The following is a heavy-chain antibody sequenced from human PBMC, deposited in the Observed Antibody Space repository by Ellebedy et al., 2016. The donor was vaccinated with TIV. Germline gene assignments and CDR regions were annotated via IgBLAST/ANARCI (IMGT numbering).Heavy chain of an antibody. CDR1: GYTFTSYG. V-gene: IGHV1-18*01. CDR2: ISAYNGNT. J-gene: IGHJ4*02. Sequence: AASVKVSCKTSGYTFTSYGISWVRQAHGQGLGWMGWISAYNGNTNYAQNLQGRFTMTTDTSTSPAYMDLRSLRSDDTAVYYCERDNAKMRGIYPDWGQGTLVTVSS. CDR3: ERDNAKMRGIYPD. D-gene: IGHD2-21*01.